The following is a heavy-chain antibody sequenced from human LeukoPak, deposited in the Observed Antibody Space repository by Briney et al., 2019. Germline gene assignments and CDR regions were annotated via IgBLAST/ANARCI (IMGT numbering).Heavy chain of an antibody. CDR3: ARESNEVVAPVGYYYYMDV. D-gene: IGHD2-15*01. J-gene: IGHJ6*03. V-gene: IGHV1-69*05. CDR1: GGTFSSYA. CDR2: IIPIFGTA. Sequence: SVKVSCKVSGGTFSSYAISWVRQAPGLGLEWMGGIIPIFGTANYAQKFQGRVTITTDESTSTAYMELSSLRSEDTAVYYCARESNEVVAPVGYYYYMDVWGKGTTVTVSS.